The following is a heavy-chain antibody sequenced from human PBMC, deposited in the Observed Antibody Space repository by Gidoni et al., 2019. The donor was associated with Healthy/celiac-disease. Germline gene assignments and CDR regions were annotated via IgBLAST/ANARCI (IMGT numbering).Heavy chain of an antibody. V-gene: IGHV1-69*06. CDR1: GGTFSSYA. J-gene: IGHJ5*02. CDR2: IIPIFGTA. CDR3: ARGGIGQLARNWFDP. D-gene: IGHD6-6*01. Sequence: QVQLVQSGAEVKKPGSSVKVSCKASGGTFSSYAISWVRQAPGKGLEWMGGIIPIFGTANDAQKFQGRVTITADKSTSTAYMELSSRRSEDTAVYYCARGGIGQLARNWFDPWGQGTLVTVSS.